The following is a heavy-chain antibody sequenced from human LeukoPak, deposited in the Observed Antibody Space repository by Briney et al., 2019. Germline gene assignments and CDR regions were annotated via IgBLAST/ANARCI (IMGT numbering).Heavy chain of an antibody. V-gene: IGHV3-74*01. CDR2: INRDGSST. CDR3: AKGNVLTGYYAFDY. CDR1: GFTFSSYA. Sequence: NPGGSLRLSCAASGFTFSSYAMSWVRQAPGKGLVWVSRINRDGSSTSYADSVKGRFTISRDNAKNTLYLQMNSLRAEDTAVYYCAKGNVLTGYYAFDYWGQGTLVTVSS. J-gene: IGHJ4*02. D-gene: IGHD3-9*01.